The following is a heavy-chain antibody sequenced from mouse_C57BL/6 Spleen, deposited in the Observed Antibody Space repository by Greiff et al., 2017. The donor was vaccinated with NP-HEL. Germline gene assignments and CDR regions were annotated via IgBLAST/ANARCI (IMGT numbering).Heavy chain of an antibody. CDR1: GYTFTTYP. Sequence: QVQLKQSGAELVKPGASVKMSCKASGYTFTTYPIEWMKQNHGKSLEWIGNFHPYNDDTKYNEKFKGKATLTVEKSSSTFYLELSRLTSDDSAVYYCARGPYGSSHWYFDVWGTGTTVTVSS. CDR2: FHPYNDDT. D-gene: IGHD1-1*01. CDR3: ARGPYGSSHWYFDV. J-gene: IGHJ1*03. V-gene: IGHV1-47*01.